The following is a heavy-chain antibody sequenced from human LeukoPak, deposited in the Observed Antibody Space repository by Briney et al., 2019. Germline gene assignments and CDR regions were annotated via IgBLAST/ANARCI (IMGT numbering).Heavy chain of an antibody. CDR3: ARVFNCCDSRYYYMDV. D-gene: IGHD3-22*01. CDR1: GFTFSSYS. J-gene: IGHJ6*03. CDR2: ISIGSSYL. V-gene: IGHV3-21*01. Sequence: GVSLRLSCAASGFTFSSYSMIWLRQAPGKGREWVSSISIGSSYLFHADSVRGRFTISRDNAKNSLYLQMNSLRAEDTAVYYCARVFNCCDSRYYYMDVWGKGTTVTVSS.